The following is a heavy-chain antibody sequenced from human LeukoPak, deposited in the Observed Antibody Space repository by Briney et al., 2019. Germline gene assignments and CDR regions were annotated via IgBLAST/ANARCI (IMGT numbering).Heavy chain of an antibody. V-gene: IGHV1-2*02. J-gene: IGHJ4*02. Sequence: ASVKVSCKASGYTFTSYAMHWVRQAPGQGLEWMGWITPSGGTNYPQKFQGRVAVTRDTSITTAYMDLSRLTSDDTAVYYCARDRYGDGFAHFDYWGQGALVTVSS. CDR1: GYTFTSYA. CDR3: ARDRYGDGFAHFDY. D-gene: IGHD5-24*01. CDR2: ITPSGGT.